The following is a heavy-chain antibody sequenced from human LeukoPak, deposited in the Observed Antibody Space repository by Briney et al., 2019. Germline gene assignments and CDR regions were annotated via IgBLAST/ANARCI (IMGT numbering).Heavy chain of an antibody. J-gene: IGHJ4*02. D-gene: IGHD6-19*01. CDR2: ISRSGSSI. V-gene: IGHV3-48*03. CDR3: ARRVIAVGLDY. Sequence: PGGSLRLSCAASGFTFSNYEMNWVRQAPGKGLEWVSYISRSGSSIDYVDSVKGRFTISRDNAKNSLYLQMNSLRAEDTAVYYCARRVIAVGLDYWGQGTLVTVSS. CDR1: GFTFSNYE.